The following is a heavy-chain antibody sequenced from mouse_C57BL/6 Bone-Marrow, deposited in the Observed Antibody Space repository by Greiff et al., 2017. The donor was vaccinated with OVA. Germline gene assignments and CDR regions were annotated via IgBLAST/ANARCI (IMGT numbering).Heavy chain of an antibody. CDR2: IDPENGDT. V-gene: IGHV14-4*01. D-gene: IGHD1-1*01. CDR1: GFNIKDDY. Sequence: EVKLMESGAELVRPGASVKLSCTASGFNIKDDYMHWVKQRPEQGLEWIGWIDPENGDTEYASKFQGKATITADTSSNTAYLQLSSLTSEDTAVYYCTTGPFTTVVATDFDYWGQGTTLTVSS. J-gene: IGHJ2*01. CDR3: TTGPFTTVVATDFDY.